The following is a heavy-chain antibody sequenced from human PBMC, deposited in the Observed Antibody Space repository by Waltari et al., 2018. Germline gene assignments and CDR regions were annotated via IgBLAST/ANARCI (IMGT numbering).Heavy chain of an antibody. CDR3: ARDIRFLGWLSIKLYYYYGMDV. D-gene: IGHD3-3*01. CDR1: GFPFSSYA. CDR2: ISYDGSNK. V-gene: IGHV3-30*01. J-gene: IGHJ6*02. Sequence: QVQLVESGGGVVQPGRSLRLSCAASGFPFSSYAMHWVRQAPGKGLEWGAVISYDGSNKYYADSVKGRFTISRDNSKNTLYLQMNSLRAEDTAVYYCARDIRFLGWLSIKLYYYYGMDVWGQGTTVTVSS.